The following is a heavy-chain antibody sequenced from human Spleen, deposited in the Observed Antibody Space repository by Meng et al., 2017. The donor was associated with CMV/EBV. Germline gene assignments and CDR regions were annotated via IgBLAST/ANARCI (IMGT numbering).Heavy chain of an antibody. V-gene: IGHV5-51*01. CDR3: ARMGSGWAYFDY. D-gene: IGHD6-19*01. CDR1: GYRFLSHW. Sequence: CKSSGYRFLSHWIGWVRQMPGKGLEWMGFIYPGDSDTRYSPSFQGQVTISADKSITTAYLQWSNLKASDTAMYYCARMGSGWAYFDYWGQGTLVTVSS. CDR2: IYPGDSDT. J-gene: IGHJ4*02.